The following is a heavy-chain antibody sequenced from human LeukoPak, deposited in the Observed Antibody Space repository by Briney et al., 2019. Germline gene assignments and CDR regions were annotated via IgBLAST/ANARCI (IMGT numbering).Heavy chain of an antibody. D-gene: IGHD6-19*01. V-gene: IGHV3-74*01. CDR1: GFTFSSYW. J-gene: IGHJ4*02. Sequence: PGGSLRLSCAASGFTFSSYWMHWVRQAPGKGQVWVSRINSDGSSTSYADSVKGRFTISRDNAKNTLYLQMNSLRAEDTAVYYCARGRGYSSRGIDYWGQGTLVTVSS. CDR2: INSDGSST. CDR3: ARGRGYSSRGIDY.